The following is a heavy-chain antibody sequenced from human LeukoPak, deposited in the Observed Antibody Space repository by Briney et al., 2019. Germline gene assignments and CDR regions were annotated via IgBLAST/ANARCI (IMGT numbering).Heavy chain of an antibody. CDR1: GGTFSSYA. Sequence: ASVKVSCKASGGTFSSYAISWVRQAPGQGLEWMGRIIPILGIANYAQKFQGRVTITADKSTSTAYMELSSLRSEDTAVYYCARMSYYSDTNWFDPWGQGTLVTVSS. J-gene: IGHJ5*02. V-gene: IGHV1-69*04. CDR2: IIPILGIA. D-gene: IGHD3-22*01. CDR3: ARMSYYSDTNWFDP.